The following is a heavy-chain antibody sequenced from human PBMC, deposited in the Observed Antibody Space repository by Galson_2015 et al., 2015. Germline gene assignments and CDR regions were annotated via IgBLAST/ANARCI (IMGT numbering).Heavy chain of an antibody. J-gene: IGHJ5*02. D-gene: IGHD3-3*01. CDR2: IIPIFGTA. CDR3: ARDMEWPSMGGNWFDP. V-gene: IGHV1-69*13. CDR1: GGTFSSYA. Sequence: SVKVSCKASGGTFSSYAISWVRQAPGQGLEWMGGIIPIFGTANYAQKFQGRVTITADESTSTAYMELSSLRSEDTAVYYCARDMEWPSMGGNWFDPWGQGTLVTVSS.